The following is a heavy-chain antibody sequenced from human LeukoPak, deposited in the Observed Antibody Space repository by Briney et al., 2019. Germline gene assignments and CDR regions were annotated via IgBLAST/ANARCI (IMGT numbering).Heavy chain of an antibody. D-gene: IGHD6-19*01. CDR3: VRNLAVAGTCFDS. Sequence: GGSLRLSCAASGFTFSSYAMSWVRQAPGKGLEWVSAISGSGGSTYYADSVKGRFTISRDNSKNTLYLQMNTLRAEDTAVYYCVRNLAVAGTCFDSWGQGTLVTVSS. CDR1: GFTFSSYA. J-gene: IGHJ4*02. CDR2: ISGSGGST. V-gene: IGHV3-23*01.